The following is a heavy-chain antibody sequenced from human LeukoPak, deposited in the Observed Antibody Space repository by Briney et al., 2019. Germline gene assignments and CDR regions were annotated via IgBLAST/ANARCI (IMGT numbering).Heavy chain of an antibody. D-gene: IGHD2-15*01. CDR1: GFTFSSYA. CDR3: AKLIGLTYFDY. J-gene: IGHJ4*02. Sequence: PGGSLRLSCAASGFTFSSYAMGWVRQAPGKRLEWVSSTTGGSITTYYADSVKGRFTISRDDSKNTLYLHMNTLRVEDTAVYYCAKLIGLTYFDYWGQGTLVTVSS. V-gene: IGHV3-23*01. CDR2: TTGGSITT.